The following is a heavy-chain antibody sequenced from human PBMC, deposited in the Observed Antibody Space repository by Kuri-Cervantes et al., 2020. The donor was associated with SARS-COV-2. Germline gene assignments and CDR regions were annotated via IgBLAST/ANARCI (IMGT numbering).Heavy chain of an antibody. CDR1: GYSIGSGYY. Sequence: SETLSLTCGVSGYSIGSGYYWGWIRQPPGKGLEWIGSIYHGGSTYYNPSLKSRVTISVDTSKNQFSLKLSSVTAADTAVYYCARGPLYSSGWYGYWGQGTLVTVSS. D-gene: IGHD6-19*01. CDR3: ARGPLYSSGWYGY. CDR2: IYHGGST. V-gene: IGHV4-38-2*01. J-gene: IGHJ4*02.